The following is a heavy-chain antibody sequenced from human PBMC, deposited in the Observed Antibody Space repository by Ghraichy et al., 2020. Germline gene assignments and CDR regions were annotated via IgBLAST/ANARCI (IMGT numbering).Heavy chain of an antibody. CDR3: ARRSYSGSRGAYYFDH. J-gene: IGHJ4*02. CDR1: GGSINDYY. CDR2: IYYTGSI. V-gene: IGHV4-59*01. D-gene: IGHD5-12*01. Sequence: SETLSLTCNVSGGSINDYYWSWLRQPSGKGLEWIGYIYYTGSINYRPSLKSRATISVDTSKNQFSLKLGSVTAADTAVYYCARRSYSGSRGAYYFDHWGQGTHVLVSS.